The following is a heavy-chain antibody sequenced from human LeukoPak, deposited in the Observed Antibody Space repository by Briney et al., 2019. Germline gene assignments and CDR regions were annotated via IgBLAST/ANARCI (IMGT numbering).Heavy chain of an antibody. CDR2: ISYDGSNK. D-gene: IGHD3-9*01. Sequence: PGGSLRLSCAASGFTFSSYGMHWVRQAPGKGLEWVAVISYDGSNKYYADSVKGRFTISRDNSKNTLYLQMNSLRAEDTAVYYSAKGFRDYDILTGYIWVDYWGQGTLVTVSS. CDR1: GFTFSSYG. V-gene: IGHV3-30*18. CDR3: AKGFRDYDILTGYIWVDY. J-gene: IGHJ4*02.